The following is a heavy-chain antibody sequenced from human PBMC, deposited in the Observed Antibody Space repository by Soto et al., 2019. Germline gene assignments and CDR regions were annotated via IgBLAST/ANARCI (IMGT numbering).Heavy chain of an antibody. D-gene: IGHD5-18*01. CDR1: GYPFTSYA. CDR3: ARAGYTSSWENYFDF. V-gene: IGHV1-3*01. CDR2: INVGNGKT. J-gene: IGHJ4*02. Sequence: ASVKVSCKTSGYPFTSYALHWVRQAPGQRLEWMGWINVGNGKTIYSQKFQGRVTITRDRSASTAYVELSSLRFEDTAVYYCARAGYTSSWENYFDFWGQGTLVTVSS.